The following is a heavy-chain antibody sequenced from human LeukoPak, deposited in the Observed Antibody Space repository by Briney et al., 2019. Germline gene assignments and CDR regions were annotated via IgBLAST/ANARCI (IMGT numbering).Heavy chain of an antibody. CDR3: ARPTKYNNN. D-gene: IGHD1-14*01. Sequence: GESLKISCNGSEDXFTSHWISWVRQMPGNRLEWMGIIHPGDSNTRYSPSFQGQVTISADKSISTAYLQWSRLKASVTAMYYCARPTKYNNNWGQGTLVTVSS. CDR2: IHPGDSNT. J-gene: IGHJ4*02. V-gene: IGHV5-51*01. CDR1: EDXFTSHW.